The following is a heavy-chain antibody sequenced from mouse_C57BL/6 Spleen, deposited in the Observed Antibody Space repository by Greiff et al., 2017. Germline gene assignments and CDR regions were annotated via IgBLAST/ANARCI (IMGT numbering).Heavy chain of an antibody. V-gene: IGHV1-82*01. Sequence: QVQLNQSGPELVKPVASVKISCKASGYAFSSSWMNWVKQRPGKGLEWIGRIYPGDGDTNYNGKFKGKATLTADKSSSTAYMQLSSLTSEDSAVYFCARFGNYGGYWGQGTTLTVSS. CDR3: ARFGNYGGY. CDR2: IYPGDGDT. J-gene: IGHJ2*01. D-gene: IGHD2-1*01. CDR1: GYAFSSSW.